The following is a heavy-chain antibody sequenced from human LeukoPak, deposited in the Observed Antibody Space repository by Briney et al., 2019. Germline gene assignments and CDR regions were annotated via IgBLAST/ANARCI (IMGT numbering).Heavy chain of an antibody. CDR1: GGTFSSYA. J-gene: IGHJ6*03. V-gene: IGHV1-69*05. CDR3: ARQGVTAAENNYFYYYMDF. Sequence: ASVKVSCKASGGTFSSYAISWVRQAPGQGLEWMGGIIPIFGTANYAQKFQGRVTMTTDTSTSTAYMELRSLRSDDTAVYYCARQGVTAAENNYFYYYMDFWGKGTTVTVSS. CDR2: IIPIFGTA. D-gene: IGHD6-13*01.